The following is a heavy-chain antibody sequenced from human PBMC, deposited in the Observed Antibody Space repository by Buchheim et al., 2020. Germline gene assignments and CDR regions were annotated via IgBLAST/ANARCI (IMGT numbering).Heavy chain of an antibody. CDR3: ARDWAFDYGDYLFWY. Sequence: EVQLVESGGGLVKPGGSLRLSCAASGFTFSSYSMNWVRQAPGKGLEWVSSIISSSSYIYYEDSVKGRFTISRDNAKNSLYLQMNSLRAEDTAVYYCARDWAFDYGDYLFWYWGQGTL. J-gene: IGHJ4*02. V-gene: IGHV3-21*01. CDR2: IISSSSYI. CDR1: GFTFSSYS. D-gene: IGHD4-17*01.